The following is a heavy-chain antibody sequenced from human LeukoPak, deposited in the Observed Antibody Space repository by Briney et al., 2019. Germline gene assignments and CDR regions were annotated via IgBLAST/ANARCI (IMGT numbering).Heavy chain of an antibody. J-gene: IGHJ4*02. CDR2: IYTSGST. V-gene: IGHV4-4*07. CDR3: ARERRRWLVTAHFDY. CDR1: GGSISSYY. Sequence: SETLSLTCTVSGGSISSYYWSWIRQPAGKGLEWIGRIYTSGSTTYNPSLKSRVTISVDTSKNQFSLKLSSVTAADTAVYYCARERRRWLVTAHFDYWGQGTLVTVSS. D-gene: IGHD6-19*01.